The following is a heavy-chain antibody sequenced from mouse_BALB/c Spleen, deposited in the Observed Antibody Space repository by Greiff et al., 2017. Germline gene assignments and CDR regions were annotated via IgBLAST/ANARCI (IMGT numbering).Heavy chain of an antibody. CDR1: GFTFSSFG. Sequence: EVHLVESGGGLVQPGGSRKLSCAASGFTFSSFGMHWVRQAPEKGLEWVAYISSGSSTIYYADTVKGRFTISRDNPKNTLFLQMTSLRSEDTAMYYCARRAYYRYDVYAMDYWGQGTSVTVSS. D-gene: IGHD2-14*01. V-gene: IGHV5-17*02. CDR2: ISSGSSTI. CDR3: ARRAYYRYDVYAMDY. J-gene: IGHJ4*01.